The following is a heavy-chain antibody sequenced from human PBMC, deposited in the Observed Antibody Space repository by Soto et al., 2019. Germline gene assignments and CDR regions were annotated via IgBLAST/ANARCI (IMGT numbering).Heavy chain of an antibody. CDR3: ARTPQSYDFWSGYTNWFDP. D-gene: IGHD3-3*01. V-gene: IGHV1-18*01. CDR2: ISAYNGNT. J-gene: IGHJ5*02. Sequence: ASVKVSCKASGYTFTSYGISWVRQAPGQGLEWMGWISAYNGNTNYAQKLQGRVTMTTDTSTSTAYMELRSLRSDDTAVYYCARTPQSYDFWSGYTNWFDPWGQGTLVTVSS. CDR1: GYTFTSYG.